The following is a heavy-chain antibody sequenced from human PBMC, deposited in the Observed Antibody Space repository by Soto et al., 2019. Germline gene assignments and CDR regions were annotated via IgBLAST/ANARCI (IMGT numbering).Heavy chain of an antibody. CDR3: ARDSYSSSWFVYYGMDV. V-gene: IGHV3-30-3*01. CDR1: GFTFSSYA. Sequence: QVQLVESGGGVVQPGRSLRLSCAASGFTFSSYAMHWVRQAPGKGLEWVAVISYDGSNKYYADSVKGRFTISRENSKSPLYLQMNSLRAEATAVYSCARDSYSSSWFVYYGMDVWGQGTTVTVSS. J-gene: IGHJ6*02. CDR2: ISYDGSNK. D-gene: IGHD6-13*01.